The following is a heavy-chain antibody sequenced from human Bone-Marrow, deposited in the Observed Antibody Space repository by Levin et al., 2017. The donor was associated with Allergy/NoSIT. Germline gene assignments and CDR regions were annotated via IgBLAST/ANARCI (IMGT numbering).Heavy chain of an antibody. J-gene: IGHJ6*02. V-gene: IGHV3-30*18. Sequence: SLPLSFAASCFPFPNSGMHWVRQAPGKGLEWVAYLSYDGRNKYYAESVKGRFTISRDNVKDRLFLQMDSLRTDDTAVYFCAKDPCSSATCYGSYYYFDGMDAWGRGTTVTVSS. D-gene: IGHD2-2*01. CDR3: AKDPCSSATCYGSYYYFDGMDA. CDR2: LSYDGRNK. CDR1: CFPFPNSG.